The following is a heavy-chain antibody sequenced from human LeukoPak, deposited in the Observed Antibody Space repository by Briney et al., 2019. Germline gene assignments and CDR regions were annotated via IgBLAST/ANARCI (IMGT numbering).Heavy chain of an antibody. Sequence: HPGGSLRLSCAASGFTFSSYGMHWVRQAPGKGLEWVAVIWYDGSNKYYADSVKGRFTISRDNSKNTLYLQMDSLRAEDTAVYYCAKDRAYCGGDCYPGSDFDYWGQGTLVTVSS. CDR3: AKDRAYCGGDCYPGSDFDY. J-gene: IGHJ4*02. CDR1: GFTFSSYG. CDR2: IWYDGSNK. D-gene: IGHD2-21*02. V-gene: IGHV3-33*06.